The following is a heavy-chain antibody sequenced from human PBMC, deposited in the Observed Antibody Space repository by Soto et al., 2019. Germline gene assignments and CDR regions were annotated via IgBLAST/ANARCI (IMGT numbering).Heavy chain of an antibody. CDR2: ISGSGGST. CDR1: GFTFSSYA. V-gene: IGHV3-23*01. CDR3: AKDLGDYGDDY. J-gene: IGHJ4*02. D-gene: IGHD4-17*01. Sequence: GGSLRLSCAASGFTFSSYAMSWFRQAPGKGLECVSAISGSGGSTYYADSVKGRFTISRDNSKNTLYLQMNSLRAEDTAVYYCAKDLGDYGDDYWGQGTLVTVSS.